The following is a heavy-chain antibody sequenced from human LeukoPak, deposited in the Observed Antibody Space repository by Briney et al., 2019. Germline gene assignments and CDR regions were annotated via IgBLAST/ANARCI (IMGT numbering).Heavy chain of an antibody. CDR1: GFTFNRYG. D-gene: IGHD5-12*01. J-gene: IGHJ4*02. Sequence: PGGSLRLSCAASGFTFNRYGMNWVRQAPGKGLEWVSGISPGGDIKYYADSVKGRFVISRDNSKNTAYLQMNSLRVDDTARYYCAQDGAWLRFDHWGQGTLVTVSS. CDR2: ISPGGDIK. V-gene: IGHV3-23*01. CDR3: AQDGAWLRFDH.